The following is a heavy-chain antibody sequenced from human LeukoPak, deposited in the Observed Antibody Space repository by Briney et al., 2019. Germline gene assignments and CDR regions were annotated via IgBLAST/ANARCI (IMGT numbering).Heavy chain of an antibody. CDR2: IIPIFGTA. D-gene: IGHD3-22*01. CDR3: ARTYYDSSGYYLFWFDP. J-gene: IGHJ5*02. Sequence: SVKVSRKASGGTFSSYAISWVRQAPGQGLEWMGGIIPIFGTANYAQKFQGRVTITADESTSTAYMELSSLRSEDTAVYYCARTYYDSSGYYLFWFDPWGQGTLVTVSS. CDR1: GGTFSSYA. V-gene: IGHV1-69*13.